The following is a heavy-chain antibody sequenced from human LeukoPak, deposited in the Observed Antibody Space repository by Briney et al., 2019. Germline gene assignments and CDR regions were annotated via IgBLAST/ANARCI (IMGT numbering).Heavy chain of an antibody. Sequence: WASVKVSCKASGYAFSTYHMHWVRQAPGQGLEWMGEINPTGGFTHSARKFQGRLTVTSDTSTSTVYLELSSLRSEDTAVYYCARLAGYFDYWGQGTLVTVSS. J-gene: IGHJ4*02. CDR3: ARLAGYFDY. V-gene: IGHV1-46*01. CDR2: INPTGGFT. CDR1: GYAFSTYH.